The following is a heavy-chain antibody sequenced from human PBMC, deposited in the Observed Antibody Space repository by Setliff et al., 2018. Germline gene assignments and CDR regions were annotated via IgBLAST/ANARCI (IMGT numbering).Heavy chain of an antibody. CDR3: ALFGDRDTFPI. D-gene: IGHD3-16*01. CDR2: ISGSSTYT. Sequence: GGSLRLSCAASGFTFSSYNMNWVRQAPGKGLEWVSSISGSSTYTYYADSVKGRFTISRDNAKDSLYLQMNSLRAEDTAVYYCALFGDRDTFPIWGQGTMVTVSS. CDR1: GFTFSSYN. V-gene: IGHV3-21*03. J-gene: IGHJ3*02.